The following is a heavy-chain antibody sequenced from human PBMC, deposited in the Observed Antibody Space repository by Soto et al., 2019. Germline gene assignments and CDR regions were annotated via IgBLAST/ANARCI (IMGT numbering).Heavy chain of an antibody. CDR1: GYTFTSYG. V-gene: IGHV1-18*01. D-gene: IGHD2-15*01. CDR3: ARAAGYCRGGSCYRYFDY. Sequence: QVQLVQSGAEVKKPGASVKVYCKASGYTFTSYGISWVRQAPGQGLEWMGWISAYNGNTNYAQKLQGRVTMTTDTTTSTAGMELRSLRSDDTAVYYFARAAGYCRGGSCYRYFDYWGQGTLVTVSS. CDR2: ISAYNGNT. J-gene: IGHJ4*02.